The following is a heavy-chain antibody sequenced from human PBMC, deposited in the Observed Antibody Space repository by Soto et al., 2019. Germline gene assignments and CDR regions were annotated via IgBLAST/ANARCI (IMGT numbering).Heavy chain of an antibody. D-gene: IGHD4-17*01. CDR3: ARLRVTTGYYYYYMDV. J-gene: IGHJ6*03. CDR1: GGSISSYY. CDR2: IYYSGST. V-gene: IGHV4-59*08. Sequence: SETLSLTYTVSGGSISSYYWSWIRQPPGKGLEWIGYIYYSGSTNYNPSLKSRVTISVDTSKNQFSLKLSSVTAADTAVYYCARLRVTTGYYYYYMDVWGKGTTVTVS.